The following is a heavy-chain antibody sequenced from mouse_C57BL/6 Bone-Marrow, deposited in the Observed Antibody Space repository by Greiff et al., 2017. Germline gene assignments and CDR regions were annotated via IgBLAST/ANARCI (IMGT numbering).Heavy chain of an antibody. J-gene: IGHJ2*01. V-gene: IGHV1-54*01. CDR1: GYAFTNYL. D-gene: IGHD2-4*01. Sequence: QVQLQESGAELVRPGTSVKVSCKASGYAFTNYLIEWVKQRPGQGLEWIGVINPGSGGTNYNEKFKGKANLTADKSSSTAYMQLRSLTSEDSAVYFCARYYDLDYWGQGTTLTVSS. CDR3: ARYYDLDY. CDR2: INPGSGGT.